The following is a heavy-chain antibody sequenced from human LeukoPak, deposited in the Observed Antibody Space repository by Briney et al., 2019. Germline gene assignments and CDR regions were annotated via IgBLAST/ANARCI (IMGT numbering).Heavy chain of an antibody. D-gene: IGHD5-18*01. Sequence: GGSLRLSCAASGFTFSSYGMHWVRQAPGKGLEWVAFTRYDGSNKYYADSVKGRFTISRDNSKNTLYLQMNSLRAEDTAVYYCAKDTQLWFGYFDYWGQGTLVTVSS. J-gene: IGHJ4*02. CDR3: AKDTQLWFGYFDY. CDR2: TRYDGSNK. V-gene: IGHV3-30*02. CDR1: GFTFSSYG.